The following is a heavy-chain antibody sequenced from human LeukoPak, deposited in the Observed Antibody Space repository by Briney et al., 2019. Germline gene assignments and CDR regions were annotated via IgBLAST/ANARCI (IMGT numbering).Heavy chain of an antibody. D-gene: IGHD3-10*01. J-gene: IGHJ6*02. CDR1: GFTFSSYA. Sequence: GGSLRLSCTGSGFTFSSYAMSWVRQAPGKGLEWVSAISGSGGSTYYADSVKGRFTISRDNSKNILYLQMNSLRAEDTALYYCARGVVYYSYEMDVWGQGTTVTVSS. V-gene: IGHV3-23*01. CDR3: ARGVVYYSYEMDV. CDR2: ISGSGGST.